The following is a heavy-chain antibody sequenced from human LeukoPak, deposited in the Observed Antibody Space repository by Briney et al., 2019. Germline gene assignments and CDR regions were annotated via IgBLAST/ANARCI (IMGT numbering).Heavy chain of an antibody. CDR1: GYTFTSYD. V-gene: IGHV1-8*01. D-gene: IGHD6-13*01. J-gene: IGHJ4*02. CDR2: MNPNSGNT. CDR3: ARIAAAGNRRLSF. Sequence: ASVKVSCKASGYTFTSYDINWVRQATGQGLEWMGWMNPNSGNTGYAQKFQGRITMTRNTAISTAYMELSSLTSEDTAVYYCARIAAAGNRRLSFWGQGTLVTVSS.